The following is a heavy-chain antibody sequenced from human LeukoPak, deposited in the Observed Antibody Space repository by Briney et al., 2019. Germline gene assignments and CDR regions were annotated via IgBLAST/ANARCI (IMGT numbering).Heavy chain of an antibody. CDR2: ISSSGSTV. CDR3: SLLAVASPQDY. D-gene: IGHD6-19*01. CDR1: GFSFSTYE. Sequence: GGPLRLSCAASGFSFSTYEMHWVRQAPGKGLEWVSDISSSGSTVYYADSVKGRFTTSRDNANNYLYLQMHSLRAEDTAVYYCSLLAVASPQDYWGQGTLVTVSS. J-gene: IGHJ4*02. V-gene: IGHV3-48*03.